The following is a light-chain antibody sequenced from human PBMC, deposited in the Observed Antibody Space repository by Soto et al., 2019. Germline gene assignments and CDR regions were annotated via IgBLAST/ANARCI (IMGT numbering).Light chain of an antibody. CDR3: ATWDRSLTGEV. V-gene: IGLV2-8*01. CDR1: SSDVGEENY. Sequence: QSALTQPPSASGSPGQSVTITCSGTSSDVGEENYVSWYQQHPGKVPKLILYEVSKRPSGVPDRFSGSRSGNTASLTVSGLQAEDEADYYCATWDRSLTGEVFGGGTKLTVL. CDR2: EVS. J-gene: IGLJ2*01.